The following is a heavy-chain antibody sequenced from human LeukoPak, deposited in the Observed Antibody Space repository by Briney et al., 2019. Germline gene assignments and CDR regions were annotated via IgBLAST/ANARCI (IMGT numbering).Heavy chain of an antibody. CDR1: GGTFSSYA. CDR2: IIPILGIA. D-gene: IGHD3-22*01. J-gene: IGHJ3*02. Sequence: SVKVSCKASGGTFSSYAISWVRQAPGQGLEWMGGIIPILGIANYAQKFQGRVTITADKSTSTAYMELSSLRSEDTAVYYCADDSRQLDAFDIWGQGTMVTVSS. V-gene: IGHV1-69*10. CDR3: ADDSRQLDAFDI.